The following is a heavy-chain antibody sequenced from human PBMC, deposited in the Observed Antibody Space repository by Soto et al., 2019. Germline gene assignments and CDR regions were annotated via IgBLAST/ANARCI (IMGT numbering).Heavy chain of an antibody. CDR1: GGSFSGYY. Sequence: SETLSLTCAVYGGSFSGYYWSWIRQPPGKGLEWIGEINHSGSTNYNPSLKSRVTISVDTSKNQFSLKLSSVTAADTAVYYCARPHDYYGSGSYYIWGQGTLVTVSS. CDR3: ARPHDYYGSGSYYI. D-gene: IGHD3-10*01. J-gene: IGHJ4*02. V-gene: IGHV4-34*01. CDR2: INHSGST.